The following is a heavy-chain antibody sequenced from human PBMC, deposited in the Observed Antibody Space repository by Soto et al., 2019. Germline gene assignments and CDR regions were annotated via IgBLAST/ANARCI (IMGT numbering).Heavy chain of an antibody. J-gene: IGHJ6*02. CDR2: INHSGST. D-gene: IGHD3-10*01. CDR1: GGSFSGYY. CDR3: ARGGRLYGYYYYYGMDV. Sequence: QVQLQQWGAGLLKPSETLSLTCAVYGGSFSGYYWSWIRQPPGKGLEWIGEINHSGSTNYNPSLKSRVTTSVDTSKNQFSLKLSSVTAADTAVYYCARGGRLYGYYYYYGMDVWGQGTTVTVSS. V-gene: IGHV4-34*01.